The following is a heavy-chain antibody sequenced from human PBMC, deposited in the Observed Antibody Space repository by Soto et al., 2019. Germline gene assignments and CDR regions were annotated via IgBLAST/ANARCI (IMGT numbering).Heavy chain of an antibody. CDR1: GGPISTGGYY. CDR3: ARGSPSPPLDK. CDR2: IYHSGRA. V-gene: IGHV4-31*03. Sequence: QVQLQESGPGLVTTSQTLSLTCTVSGGPISTGGYYWSWIRQHPGKGQEWIGYIYHSGRAYYNPSLKSRVTMSVDTSKNQFSLNLSSLTAADTAIYYCARGSPSPPLDKWGQGTLVTVSS. J-gene: IGHJ4*02. D-gene: IGHD3-10*01.